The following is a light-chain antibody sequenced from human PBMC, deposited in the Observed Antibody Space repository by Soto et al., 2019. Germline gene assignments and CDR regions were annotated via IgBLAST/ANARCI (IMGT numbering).Light chain of an antibody. Sequence: PGERASLSCRASQRVTSNYLAWYQQKPGQAPRLLIYDASNRATDIPDRFSGSGSGTDFSLTISSLEPGDLAVYYCQQYGSSPRTFGQGTKVDI. CDR3: QQYGSSPRT. J-gene: IGKJ1*01. CDR2: DAS. V-gene: IGKV3-20*01. CDR1: QRVTSNY.